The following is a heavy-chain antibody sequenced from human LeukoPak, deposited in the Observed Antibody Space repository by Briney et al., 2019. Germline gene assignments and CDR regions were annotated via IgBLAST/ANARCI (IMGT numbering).Heavy chain of an antibody. CDR1: GFTFSSYG. Sequence: QAGGSLRLSCAASGFTFSSYGMHWVRQAPGKGLEWVAFIRYDGSNKYYADSVKGRFTISRDNSKNTLYLQMNSLRAEDTAVYYCAKVQKRSGDYYSGSDYWGQGTLVIVSS. D-gene: IGHD3-3*01. J-gene: IGHJ4*02. V-gene: IGHV3-30*02. CDR3: AKVQKRSGDYYSGSDY. CDR2: IRYDGSNK.